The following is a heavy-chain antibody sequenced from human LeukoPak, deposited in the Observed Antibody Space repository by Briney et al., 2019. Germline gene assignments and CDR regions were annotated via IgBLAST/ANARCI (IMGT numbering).Heavy chain of an antibody. Sequence: SVKVSCKASGGTFSSYAISWVRQAPGQGLEWMGGIIPIFGTANYAQKFQGRVTITADKSTSTAYMELSSLRSEDTAVYYCARDWSGSYTGVDWGQGTLVTVSS. V-gene: IGHV1-69*06. CDR1: GGTFSSYA. CDR2: IIPIFGTA. J-gene: IGHJ4*02. D-gene: IGHD1-26*01. CDR3: ARDWSGSYTGVD.